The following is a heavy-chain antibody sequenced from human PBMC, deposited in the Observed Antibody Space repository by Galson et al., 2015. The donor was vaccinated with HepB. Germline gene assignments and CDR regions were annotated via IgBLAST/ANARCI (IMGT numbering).Heavy chain of an antibody. CDR3: ARPVITYYYDSSGPGAFDI. Sequence: QSGAEVKKPGESLKISCKGSGYSLTSYWIGWVRQMPGKGLEWMGIIYPGDSDTRYSPSFQGQVTISADKSISTAYLQWSSLKASDTAMYYCARPVITYYYDSSGPGAFDIWGQGTMVTVSS. D-gene: IGHD3-22*01. V-gene: IGHV5-51*01. CDR2: IYPGDSDT. CDR1: GYSLTSYW. J-gene: IGHJ3*02.